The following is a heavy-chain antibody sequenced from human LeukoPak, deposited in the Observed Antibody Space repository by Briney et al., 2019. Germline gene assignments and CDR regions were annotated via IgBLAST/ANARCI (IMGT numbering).Heavy chain of an antibody. J-gene: IGHJ4*02. D-gene: IGHD5-24*01. CDR1: GYTFTSYG. V-gene: IGHV1-18*01. CDR3: ARPAEKRLLRFLDS. CDR2: VSAYNGDT. Sequence: GASVKVSCKASGYTFTSYGISWVRQAPGQGLEWMGWVSAYNGDTNYAQKVQGRVTMTTDTSTGTAYMELRSLRSDDTAVYYCARPAEKRLLRFLDSWGQETLVTVSS.